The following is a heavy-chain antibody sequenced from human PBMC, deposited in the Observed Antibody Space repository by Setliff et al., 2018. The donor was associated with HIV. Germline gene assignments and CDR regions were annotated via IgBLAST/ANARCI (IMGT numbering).Heavy chain of an antibody. CDR1: GFTFSSYA. V-gene: IGHV3-23*01. CDR2: INNSGDKT. Sequence: PGGSLSLSCAASGFTFSSYAMRWVRQAPGKGLEWVSGINNSGDKTQYADAVKGRFTISRDNSRNTLDLQMSSLRAEDTALYYCAKSPAGAYCNGNCYFDYWGQGIMVTVLL. CDR3: AKSPAGAYCNGNCYFDY. D-gene: IGHD2-21*02. J-gene: IGHJ4*02.